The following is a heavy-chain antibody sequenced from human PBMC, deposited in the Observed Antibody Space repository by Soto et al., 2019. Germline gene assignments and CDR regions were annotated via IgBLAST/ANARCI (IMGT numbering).Heavy chain of an antibody. J-gene: IGHJ5*02. Sequence: EVQLLESGGGLVQPGGSLRLSCAASGFTFSNYAMSWVRQAPGKGLEWVSAISSSGGSTYYADSVRGRFTISRDNSKNPMILQISSLRAEDTAVYYCAKDSRMYDSTYCFDPWGKGTSVTVSS. V-gene: IGHV3-23*01. CDR2: ISSSGGST. CDR1: GFTFSNYA. D-gene: IGHD3-22*01. CDR3: AKDSRMYDSTYCFDP.